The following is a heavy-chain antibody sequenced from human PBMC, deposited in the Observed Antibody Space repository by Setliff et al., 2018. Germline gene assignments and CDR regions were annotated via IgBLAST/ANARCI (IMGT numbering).Heavy chain of an antibody. CDR3: AREGLGELSPEGFDY. J-gene: IGHJ4*02. Sequence: PSETLSLTCTVSGGSISNYYWSWIRQPAGKGLEWIGRIYTSGSTNYNPSLKSRVTMSVDTSKNQFSLKLSSVTAADTAVYYCAREGLGELSPEGFDYWGQGTLVTSPQ. CDR1: GGSISNYY. V-gene: IGHV4-4*07. D-gene: IGHD3-16*02. CDR2: IYTSGST.